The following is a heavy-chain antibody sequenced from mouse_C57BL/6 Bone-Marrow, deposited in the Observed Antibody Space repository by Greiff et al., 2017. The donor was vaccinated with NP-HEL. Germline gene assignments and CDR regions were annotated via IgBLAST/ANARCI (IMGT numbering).Heavy chain of an antibody. CDR1: GYAFTNYL. V-gene: IGHV1-54*01. CDR3: ARSETKDYFDC. Sequence: QVQLQQSGAELVRPGTSVKVSCKASGYAFTNYLIEWVKQRPGQGLEWIGVINPGSGGTNYNEKFKGKATLTADKSSSTAYMQLSSLTSEDSAVYFCARSETKDYFDCWGQGTTLTVSS. CDR2: INPGSGGT. J-gene: IGHJ2*01.